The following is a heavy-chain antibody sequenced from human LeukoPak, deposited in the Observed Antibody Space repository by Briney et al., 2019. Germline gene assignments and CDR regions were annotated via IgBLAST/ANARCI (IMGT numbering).Heavy chain of an antibody. V-gene: IGHV4-34*01. CDR1: GGSFSGYY. CDR2: INHSGST. D-gene: IGHD3-22*01. J-gene: IGHJ3*02. CDR3: ARARGYDSSGYYYGDDAFDI. Sequence: SETLSLTCAVYGGSFSGYYWSWIRQPPGKGLEWIGEINHSGSTNYNPALKSRVTISVDTSRNQFSLKLTSVTAADTAVYYCARARGYDSSGYYYGDDAFDIWGQGTMVTVSS.